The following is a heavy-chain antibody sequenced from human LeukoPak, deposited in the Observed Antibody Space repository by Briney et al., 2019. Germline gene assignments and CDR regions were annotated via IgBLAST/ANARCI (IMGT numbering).Heavy chain of an antibody. J-gene: IGHJ4*02. D-gene: IGHD6-19*01. CDR1: GFTFSSYW. CDR3: ARDHVVAGIVFDY. CDR2: IKQDGSEK. V-gene: IGHV3-7*01. Sequence: GGSLRLSCAASGFTFSSYWMNWVRQAPGKGLEWVANIKQDGSEKYYVDSVKGRFTISRDNAENSLYLQMNSLRAEDTAVYYCARDHVVAGIVFDYWGQGTRLTVTS.